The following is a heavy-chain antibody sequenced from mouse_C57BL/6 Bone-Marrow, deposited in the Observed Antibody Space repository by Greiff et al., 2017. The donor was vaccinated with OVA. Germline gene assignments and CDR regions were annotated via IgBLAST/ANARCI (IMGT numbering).Heavy chain of an antibody. D-gene: IGHD2-1*01. CDR1: GFNIKDDY. V-gene: IGHV14-4*01. Sequence: VQLQQSGAELVRPGASVKLSCTASGFNIKDDYMHWVKQRPEQGLEWIGWIDPENGDTEYASKFQGKATITADTSSNTAYLQLSSLTSEDTAVYYCTAPLLKFSPYWGQGTLVTVSA. J-gene: IGHJ3*01. CDR2: IDPENGDT. CDR3: TAPLLKFSPY.